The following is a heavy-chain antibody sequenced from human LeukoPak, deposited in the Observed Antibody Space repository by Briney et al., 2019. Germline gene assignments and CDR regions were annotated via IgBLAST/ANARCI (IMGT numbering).Heavy chain of an antibody. J-gene: IGHJ4*02. CDR2: INHSGST. CDR3: ARQRLWPLDDY. D-gene: IGHD6-25*01. V-gene: IGHV4-34*01. CDR1: GGSFSGYY. Sequence: PSETLSLTCAVYGGSFSGYYWSWIRQPPGKGLEWIGEINHSGSTNYNPSLKSRVTISVDTSKNQFSLKLSSVTAADTAVYYCARQRLWPLDDYWGQGTLVTVSS.